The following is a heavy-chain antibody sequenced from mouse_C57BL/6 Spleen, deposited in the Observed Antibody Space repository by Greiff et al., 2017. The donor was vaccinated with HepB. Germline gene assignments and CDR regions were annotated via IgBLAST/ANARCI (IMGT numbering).Heavy chain of an antibody. CDR1: GYSITSGYY. CDR3: ARDVGRGYFDY. V-gene: IGHV3-6*01. D-gene: IGHD4-1*01. CDR2: ISYDGSN. Sequence: EVQLQQSGPGLVKPSQSLSLTCSVTGYSITSGYYWNWIRQFPGNKLEWMGYISYDGSNNYNPSLKNRISITRDTSKNQFFLKLNSVTTEDTATYYCARDVGRGYFDYWGQGTTLTVSS. J-gene: IGHJ2*01.